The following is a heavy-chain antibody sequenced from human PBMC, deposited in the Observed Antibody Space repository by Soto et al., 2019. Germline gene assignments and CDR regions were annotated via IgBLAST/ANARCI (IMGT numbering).Heavy chain of an antibody. V-gene: IGHV3-30*18. CDR1: GFTFSSYG. Sequence: QVQLVESGGGVVQPGRSLRLSCAASGFTFSSYGMHWVRQAPGKGLEWVAVISDDGSIKYYADSVKGRFTISRDNSKNTLYMQMNSLKAENTGVYYCAKGRAGVVVGAFSGGEYFQHWGQGTLVTVSS. D-gene: IGHD2-15*01. CDR2: ISDDGSIK. CDR3: AKGRAGVVVGAFSGGEYFQH. J-gene: IGHJ1*01.